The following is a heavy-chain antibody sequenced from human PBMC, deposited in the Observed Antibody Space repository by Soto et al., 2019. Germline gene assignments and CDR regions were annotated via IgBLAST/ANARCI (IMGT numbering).Heavy chain of an antibody. CDR1: CFIFENFG. Sequence: GGSLRLSCAASCFIFENFGMSWVRQAPGKGLEWISSISGSGFKKYYADSVKGRFTISRDNSKSTVYLELNNLSAEDTAVYHCAKNQGVELVPLATVDWFDPWGQGSVVTVSS. J-gene: IGHJ5*02. CDR2: ISGSGFKK. D-gene: IGHD1-26*01. CDR3: AKNQGVELVPLATVDWFDP. V-gene: IGHV3-23*01.